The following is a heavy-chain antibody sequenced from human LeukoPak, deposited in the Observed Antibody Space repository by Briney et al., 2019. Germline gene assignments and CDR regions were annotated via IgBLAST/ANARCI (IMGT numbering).Heavy chain of an antibody. Sequence: GASVKVSCKASGYTFTSYDINWVRQATGQGLEWMGWMNPNSGNTGYAQKFQGRVTMTRNTSISTAYMELSSLRSEDTAVYYCAMAARWIQLRHDFFDFWGQGTVVTVS. D-gene: IGHD5-18*01. J-gene: IGHJ3*01. V-gene: IGHV1-8*01. CDR1: GYTFTSYD. CDR3: AMAARWIQLRHDFFDF. CDR2: MNPNSGNT.